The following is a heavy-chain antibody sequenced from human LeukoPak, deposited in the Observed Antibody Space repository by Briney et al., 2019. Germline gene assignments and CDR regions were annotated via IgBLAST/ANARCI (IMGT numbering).Heavy chain of an antibody. D-gene: IGHD3-9*01. V-gene: IGHV1-69*05. Sequence: SVKVSCKASGGTFSSYAISWVRQAPGQGLEWMGGIIPIFGTANYAQKFQGRVTITTDESTSTAYMELSSLRSEDTAVYYCARAGYYDILTGYYDYYYMDVWGKGTTVTVSS. CDR2: IIPIFGTA. CDR3: ARAGYYDILTGYYDYYYMDV. CDR1: GGTFSSYA. J-gene: IGHJ6*03.